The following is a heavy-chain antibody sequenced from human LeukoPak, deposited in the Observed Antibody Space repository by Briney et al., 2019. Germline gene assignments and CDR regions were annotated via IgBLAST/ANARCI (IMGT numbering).Heavy chain of an antibody. D-gene: IGHD6-13*01. V-gene: IGHV1-69*13. CDR3: ARASSSSWYGSTWFDP. CDR2: IIPIFGTA. Sequence: SVKVSCKASGYTFTSYGISWVRQAPGQGLEWMGGIIPIFGTANYAQKFQGRVTITADESTSTAYMELSGLRSEDTAVYYCARASSSSWYGSTWFDPWGQGTLVTVSS. J-gene: IGHJ5*02. CDR1: GYTFTSYG.